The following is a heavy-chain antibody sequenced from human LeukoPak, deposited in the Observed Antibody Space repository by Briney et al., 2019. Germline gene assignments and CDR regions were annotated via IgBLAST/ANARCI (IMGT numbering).Heavy chain of an antibody. D-gene: IGHD3-16*01. Sequence: GGSLRLSCAASGFTVSSNYISWVRQAPGKWLECVSXXXXXXXTYYAESVKGRFTISRDNSKNTLYLQMNSLRAEDTAVYYCARYLIGRYDYIWGSSRHDAFDIWGQGTMVTVSS. V-gene: IGHV3-53*01. CDR3: ARYLIGRYDYIWGSSRHDAFDI. J-gene: IGHJ3*02. CDR2: XXXXXXT. CDR1: GFTVSSNY.